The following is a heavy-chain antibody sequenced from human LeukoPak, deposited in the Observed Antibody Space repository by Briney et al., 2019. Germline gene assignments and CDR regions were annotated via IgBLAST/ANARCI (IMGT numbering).Heavy chain of an antibody. Sequence: GGSLRLSCAASGFTFSSYAMSWVSQAPGKGLEWDSAISGSGGSTYYADSVKGRFTISRDNSKNTLYLQMNSLRAEDTAVYYCAKDLIAVAATPETFDYWGQGTLVTVSS. CDR3: AKDLIAVAATPETFDY. D-gene: IGHD6-19*01. J-gene: IGHJ4*02. V-gene: IGHV3-23*01. CDR2: ISGSGGST. CDR1: GFTFSSYA.